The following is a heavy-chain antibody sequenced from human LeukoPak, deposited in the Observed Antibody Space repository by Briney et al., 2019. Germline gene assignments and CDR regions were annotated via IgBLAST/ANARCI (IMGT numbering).Heavy chain of an antibody. V-gene: IGHV4-30-4*07. Sequence: SETLSLTCAVSGGSISSGGYSWSWIRQPPGKGLEWIGYIYYSGSTYYNPSLKSRVTISVDTSKNQFSLKLSSVTAADTAVYYCARARDYGDPNYYYYYYMDVWGKGTTVIVSS. CDR2: IYYSGST. CDR3: ARARDYGDPNYYYYYYMDV. CDR1: GGSISSGGYS. J-gene: IGHJ6*03. D-gene: IGHD4-17*01.